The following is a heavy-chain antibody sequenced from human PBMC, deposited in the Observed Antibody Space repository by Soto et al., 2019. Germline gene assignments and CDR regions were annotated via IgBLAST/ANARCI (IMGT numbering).Heavy chain of an antibody. J-gene: IGHJ4*02. Sequence: EVQLVESGGGLVQPGGSLRLSCVASGFRFDYYWMHWVRQAPGGGLMWISRLQIDGSHPAYADSVKGRFTISRDNAKNTLYLQMNNLRVDETGICSGARGGDPDYGGQGTVVTVSS. CDR1: GFRFDYYW. CDR3: ARGGDPDY. D-gene: IGHD4-17*01. CDR2: LQIDGSHP. V-gene: IGHV3-74*01.